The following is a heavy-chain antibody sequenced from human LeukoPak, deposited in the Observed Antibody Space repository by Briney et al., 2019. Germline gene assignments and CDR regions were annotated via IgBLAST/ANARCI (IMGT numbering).Heavy chain of an antibody. D-gene: IGHD4-17*01. CDR1: GGSFSGYY. Sequence: PSETLSLTCAVYGGSFSGYYWSWIRQPPGKGLEWIGEIHHSGSTNYNPSLKSRVTISVDTSKNQFSLKLSSVTAADTAVYYCAREEVTTVTSDAFDIWGQGTMVTVSS. CDR3: AREEVTTVTSDAFDI. J-gene: IGHJ3*02. V-gene: IGHV4-34*01. CDR2: IHHSGST.